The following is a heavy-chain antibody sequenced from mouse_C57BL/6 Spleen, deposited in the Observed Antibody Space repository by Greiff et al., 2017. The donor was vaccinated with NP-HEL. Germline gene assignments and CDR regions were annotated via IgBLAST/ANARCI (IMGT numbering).Heavy chain of an antibody. V-gene: IGHV1-26*01. CDR3: AESYYGSSYGYAMDY. CDR2: INPNNGGT. CDR1: GYTFTDYY. Sequence: EVQLQQSGPELVKPGASVKISCKASGYTFTDYYMNWVKQSHGKSLEWIGDINPNNGGTSYNQKFKGKATLTVDKSSSTAYMELRSLTSEDSAVYYCAESYYGSSYGYAMDYWGQGTSVTVSS. J-gene: IGHJ4*01. D-gene: IGHD1-1*01.